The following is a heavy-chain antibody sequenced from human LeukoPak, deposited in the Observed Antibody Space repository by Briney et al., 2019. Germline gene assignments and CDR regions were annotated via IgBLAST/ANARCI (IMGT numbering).Heavy chain of an antibody. CDR3: ARDHASLY. Sequence: GRSLRLSRAASGFTFSSYAMHWVRQAPGKGLEWVAVISYDGSNKYYADSVKGRFTISRDNSKNTLYLQMNSLRAEDTAVYYCARDHASLYWGQGTLVTVSS. J-gene: IGHJ4*02. CDR2: ISYDGSNK. CDR1: GFTFSSYA. V-gene: IGHV3-30-3*01.